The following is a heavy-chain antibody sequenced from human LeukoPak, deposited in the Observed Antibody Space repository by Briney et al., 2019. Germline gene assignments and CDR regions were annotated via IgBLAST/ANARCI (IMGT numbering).Heavy chain of an antibody. CDR2: IYHSGST. Sequence: SETLSLTCTVSGYSISSGYYWGWIRQPPGKGLEGIGSIYHSGSTYYNPSLKSRVTISVDTSKNQFSLMLSSVTAADTAVYYCARDLLTMVRGVTGAIFDYWGQGTLVTVSS. CDR3: ARDLLTMVRGVTGAIFDY. CDR1: GYSISSGYY. D-gene: IGHD3-10*01. J-gene: IGHJ4*02. V-gene: IGHV4-38-2*02.